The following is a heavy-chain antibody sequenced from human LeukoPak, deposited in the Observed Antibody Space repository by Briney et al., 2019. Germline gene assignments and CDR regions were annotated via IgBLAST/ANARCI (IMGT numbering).Heavy chain of an antibody. D-gene: IGHD2-15*01. CDR3: AAVLLPRYFQH. J-gene: IGHJ1*01. CDR2: IIPIFGTA. CDR1: GGTFSSYA. Sequence: ASVKVSCKASGGTFSSYAISWVRQAPGQGLEWMGGIIPIFGTANYAQKFQGRVTITADKSTSTAYMELSSLRSEDTAVYYCAAVLLPRYFQHWGQGTLVTVSS. V-gene: IGHV1-69*06.